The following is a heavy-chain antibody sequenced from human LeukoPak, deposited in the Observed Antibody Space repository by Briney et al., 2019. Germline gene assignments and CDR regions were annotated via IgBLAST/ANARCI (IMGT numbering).Heavy chain of an antibody. CDR3: ARGSIAAATDY. Sequence: SETLSLTCAVYGGSFSGYYWSWIRQPPGKGLEWIGEINHSGSTNYNPSLKSRVTISVDTSKNQFSPKLSSVTAADTAVYYCARGSIAAATDYWGQGTLVTVSS. CDR1: GGSFSGYY. CDR2: INHSGST. J-gene: IGHJ4*02. D-gene: IGHD6-13*01. V-gene: IGHV4-34*01.